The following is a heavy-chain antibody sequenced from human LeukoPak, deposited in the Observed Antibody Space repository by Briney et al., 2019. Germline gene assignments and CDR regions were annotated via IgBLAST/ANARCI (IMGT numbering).Heavy chain of an antibody. CDR1: GGSFSGYY. J-gene: IGHJ4*02. D-gene: IGHD3-16*01. V-gene: IGHV4-34*01. Sequence: SETLSLTCAVYGGSFSGYYWSWIRQPPGKGLEWIGEINHSGSTNYNPSLKSRVTISVDTFKNQFSLKLSSVTAADTAVYYCARRDPLGYFDYWGQGTLVTVSS. CDR3: ARRDPLGYFDY. CDR2: INHSGST.